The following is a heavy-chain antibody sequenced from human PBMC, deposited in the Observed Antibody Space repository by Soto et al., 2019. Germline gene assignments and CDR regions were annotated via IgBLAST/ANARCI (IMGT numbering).Heavy chain of an antibody. Sequence: GASVKVSCKASGYTFTSYGISWVRQAPGQGLERMGWISAYNGNTNYAQKLQGRVTMTTDTSTSTAYMELRSLRSDDTAVYYCARDIRFLEWPTTPATWFDPWGQGTLVTVSS. J-gene: IGHJ5*02. CDR2: ISAYNGNT. D-gene: IGHD3-3*01. V-gene: IGHV1-18*04. CDR3: ARDIRFLEWPTTPATWFDP. CDR1: GYTFTSYG.